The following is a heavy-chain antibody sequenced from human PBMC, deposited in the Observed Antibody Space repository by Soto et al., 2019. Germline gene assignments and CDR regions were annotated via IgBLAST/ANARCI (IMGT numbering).Heavy chain of an antibody. D-gene: IGHD6-19*01. V-gene: IGHV3-23*01. CDR1: GLTFSSCA. Sequence: GGVPRLSCAASGLTFSSCAMSWVRQAPGKGLEWLSAIDETGTNTFYADSVKGRFTISRDNSKNTLFLQMNSLGVEDTAVYYCAGRVAVAGTLAFWGQGTLVTVSS. CDR3: AGRVAVAGTLAF. J-gene: IGHJ4*02. CDR2: IDETGTNT.